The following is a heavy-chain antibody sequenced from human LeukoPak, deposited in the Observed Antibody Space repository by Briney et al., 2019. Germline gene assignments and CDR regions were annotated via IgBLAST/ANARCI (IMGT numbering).Heavy chain of an antibody. V-gene: IGHV4-34*01. CDR1: GGSFSGYY. CDR2: INHSGST. CDR3: ARVNWSSGDSGY. J-gene: IGHJ4*02. Sequence: SETLSLTCAVYGGSFSGYYWSWIRQPPGKGLEWIGEINHSGSTNYNPSLKSRVTISVDTSKNQFSLKLSSVTAADTAVYYCARVNWSSGDSGYWGQGTLVTVSS. D-gene: IGHD1-1*01.